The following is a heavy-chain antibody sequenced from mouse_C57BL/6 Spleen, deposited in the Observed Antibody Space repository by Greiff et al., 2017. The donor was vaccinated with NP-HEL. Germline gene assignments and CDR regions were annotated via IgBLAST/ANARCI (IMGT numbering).Heavy chain of an antibody. J-gene: IGHJ2*01. V-gene: IGHV1-69*01. D-gene: IGHD2-1*01. Sequence: QVQLQQSGAELVMPGASVKLSCKASGYTFTSYWMHWVKQRPGQGLEWIGEIDPSDSYTNYNQKFKGKSTLTVDKSSSTAYMQLSSLTSEDSAVYYCAREGKAYFDYWGQGTTLTVSS. CDR2: IDPSDSYT. CDR1: GYTFTSYW. CDR3: AREGKAYFDY.